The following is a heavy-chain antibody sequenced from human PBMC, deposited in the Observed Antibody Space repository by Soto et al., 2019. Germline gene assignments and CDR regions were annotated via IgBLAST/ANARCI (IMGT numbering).Heavy chain of an antibody. V-gene: IGHV3-23*01. Sequence: GFIFRNYAMSWVRQAPGEGPEWVSTIGGGDNIFYADSVKGRFTISRDDSKSTMFLQMDNLRVEDTAIYFCAKDSVSFNRNYDAFEIWGRRTVVTVSS. CDR1: GFIFRNYA. J-gene: IGHJ3*02. D-gene: IGHD2-15*01. CDR2: IGGGDNI. CDR3: AKDSVSFNRNYDAFEI.